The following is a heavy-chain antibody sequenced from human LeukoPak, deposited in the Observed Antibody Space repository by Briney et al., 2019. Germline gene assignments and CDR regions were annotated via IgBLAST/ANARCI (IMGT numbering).Heavy chain of an antibody. D-gene: IGHD1-20*01. Sequence: GASVKVSCKTSGYTFSSYGISWVRQAPGQGLEWTGWISPYNVNTKYAQKFQGRVTMTTDTSTNTVFMQLRSLRSDDTAVYYCARDHVHNWNDAEPFDPWGQGTLVTVSS. CDR2: ISPYNVNT. J-gene: IGHJ5*02. CDR1: GYTFSSYG. V-gene: IGHV1-18*01. CDR3: ARDHVHNWNDAEPFDP.